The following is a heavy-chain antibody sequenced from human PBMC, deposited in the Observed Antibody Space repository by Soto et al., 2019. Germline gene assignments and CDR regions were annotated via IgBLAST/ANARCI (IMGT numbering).Heavy chain of an antibody. V-gene: IGHV1-69*13. D-gene: IGHD3-22*01. CDR1: GGTFSSYA. CDR3: ARAQTYYYDSSGYYTPIQYYYYGMDV. Sequence: ASVKVSCKASGGTFSSYAISWVRQAPGQGLEWMGGIIPIFGTANYAQKFQGRVTITADESTSTAYMELSSLRSEDTAVYYCARAQTYYYDSSGYYTPIQYYYYGMDVWGQGTTVTVSS. J-gene: IGHJ6*02. CDR2: IIPIFGTA.